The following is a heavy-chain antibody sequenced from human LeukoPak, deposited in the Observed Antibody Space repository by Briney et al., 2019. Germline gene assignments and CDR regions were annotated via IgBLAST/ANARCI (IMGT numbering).Heavy chain of an antibody. D-gene: IGHD3-22*01. Sequence: GGSLRLSCAASGFAFSSYNMNWVRQAPGKGLEWISYIGSSGSPTHYADSVGGRFTISRDNAKNSLYLQMNSLRDEDTAVYFCARGPYSDTSGRLSDVWGQGTTVTVSS. J-gene: IGHJ6*02. CDR2: IGSSGSPT. V-gene: IGHV3-48*02. CDR3: ARGPYSDTSGRLSDV. CDR1: GFAFSSYN.